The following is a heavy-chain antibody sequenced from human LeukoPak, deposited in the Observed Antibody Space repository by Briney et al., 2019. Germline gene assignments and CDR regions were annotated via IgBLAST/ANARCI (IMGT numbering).Heavy chain of an antibody. CDR1: GGTFSSYA. Sequence: SVKVSCKASGGTFSSYAISWVRQAPGQGLEWMGGIIPIFGTANYAQKFQGRVTITADESTSTAYMELSSLRSEDTAVYYCARVGSSWFYLDYWGQGTLVTVSS. CDR2: IIPIFGTA. J-gene: IGHJ4*02. D-gene: IGHD6-13*01. V-gene: IGHV1-69*13. CDR3: ARVGSSWFYLDY.